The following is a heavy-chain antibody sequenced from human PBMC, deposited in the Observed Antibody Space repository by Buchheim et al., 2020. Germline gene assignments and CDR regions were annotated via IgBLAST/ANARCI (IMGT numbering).Heavy chain of an antibody. Sequence: EVQLVQSGAELKKPGESLKISCKGSGYSFSSYWIGWVRQIPGKGLEWMGVIWPADSVFRYSPSFQGQVTISCDKSISTAFPQWSSLGASDTAMHYCARAIDSGGYYGHRPYYFDSWGQGTL. CDR2: IWPADSVF. V-gene: IGHV5-51*03. CDR3: ARAIDSGGYYGHRPYYFDS. J-gene: IGHJ4*02. D-gene: IGHD3-10*01. CDR1: GYSFSSYW.